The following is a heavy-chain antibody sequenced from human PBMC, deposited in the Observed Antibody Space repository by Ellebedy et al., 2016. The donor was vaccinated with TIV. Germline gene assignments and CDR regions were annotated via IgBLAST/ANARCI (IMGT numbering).Heavy chain of an antibody. J-gene: IGHJ4*02. D-gene: IGHD1-26*01. Sequence: GESLKISXAASGFTFSSYAMSWVRQAPGKGLEWVSAISGSGGSTYYADSVKGRFTISRDNSKNSLYLQMNSLRAEDTAVYYCASREGGGSYLEPFDYWGQGTLVTVSS. CDR2: ISGSGGST. CDR1: GFTFSSYA. V-gene: IGHV3-23*01. CDR3: ASREGGGSYLEPFDY.